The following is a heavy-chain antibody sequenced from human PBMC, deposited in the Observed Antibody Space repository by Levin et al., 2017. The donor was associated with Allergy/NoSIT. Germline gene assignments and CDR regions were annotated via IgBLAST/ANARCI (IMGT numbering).Heavy chain of an antibody. V-gene: IGHV4-59*08. D-gene: IGHD1-26*01. J-gene: IGHJ1*01. Sequence: SETLSLTCTVSGGSISSYYWSWIRQPPGKGLEWIGYIYYSGSTNYNPSLKSRVTISVDTSKNQFSLKLSSVTAADTAVYYCARAQWSSEYFQHWGQGTLVTVSS. CDR2: IYYSGST. CDR1: GGSISSYY. CDR3: ARAQWSSEYFQH.